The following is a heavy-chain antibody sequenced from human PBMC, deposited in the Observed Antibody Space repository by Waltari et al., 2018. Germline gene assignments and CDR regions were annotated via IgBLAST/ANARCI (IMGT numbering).Heavy chain of an antibody. Sequence: QVQLQESGPGLVKPSQTLSLTCTVSGGSISSGSYYWSWIRQPAGKGLEWIGYIYTSGGTNYNPSLKSRVTISVDTSKNQFSLKLSSVTAADTAVYYCARGSGYPPNWFDPWGQGTLVTVSS. CDR2: IYTSGGT. D-gene: IGHD3-22*01. V-gene: IGHV4-61*09. CDR3: ARGSGYPPNWFDP. CDR1: GGSISSGSYY. J-gene: IGHJ5*02.